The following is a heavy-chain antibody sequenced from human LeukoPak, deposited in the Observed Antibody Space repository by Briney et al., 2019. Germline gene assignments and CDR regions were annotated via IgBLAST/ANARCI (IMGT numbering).Heavy chain of an antibody. V-gene: IGHV3-66*01. Sequence: GGSLRLSCAASGFTVSSSYMNWVRQAPGKGLEWVSLIYSGGGTYYADSVKGRFTISRDNSKNTLYLQMNSLRAEDTAVYYCARDQYSYAHAAHWGQGTLVTVSS. J-gene: IGHJ4*02. CDR3: ARDQYSYAHAAH. D-gene: IGHD5-18*01. CDR2: IYSGGGT. CDR1: GFTVSSSY.